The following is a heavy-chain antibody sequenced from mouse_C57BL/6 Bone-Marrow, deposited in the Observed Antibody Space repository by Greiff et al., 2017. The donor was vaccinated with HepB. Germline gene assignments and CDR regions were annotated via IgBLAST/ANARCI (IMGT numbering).Heavy chain of an antibody. Sequence: VKLVESGGGLVKPGGSLKLSCAASGFTFSDYGMHWVRQAPEKGLEWVAYISSGSSTIYYADTVKGRFTISRDNAKNTLFLQMTSLRSEDTAMYYCARWDYYGSSYKDWFAYWGQGTLVTVSA. V-gene: IGHV5-17*01. CDR1: GFTFSDYG. CDR2: ISSGSSTI. J-gene: IGHJ3*01. CDR3: ARWDYYGSSYKDWFAY. D-gene: IGHD1-1*01.